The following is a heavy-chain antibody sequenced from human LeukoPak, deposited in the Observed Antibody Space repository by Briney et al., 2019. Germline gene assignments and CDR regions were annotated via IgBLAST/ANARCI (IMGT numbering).Heavy chain of an antibody. Sequence: GGSLRLSCTASEFNVSSNYISWIRQAPGGRLEWLSVIYYNGITFYSDSVKGRFTISRDTSKNTVYLQMNSLRGEDTAMYYCARHAFRSQYNPNDLWGQGTLVTVST. J-gene: IGHJ4*02. CDR2: IYYNGIT. V-gene: IGHV3-66*04. D-gene: IGHD1-14*01. CDR3: ARHAFRSQYNPNDL. CDR1: EFNVSSNY.